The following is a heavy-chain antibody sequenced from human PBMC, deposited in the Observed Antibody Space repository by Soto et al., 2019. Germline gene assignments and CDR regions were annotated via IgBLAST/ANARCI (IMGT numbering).Heavy chain of an antibody. V-gene: IGHV5-51*01. J-gene: IGHJ3*02. CDR3: ASALKRAYCGGDCFDAFDI. D-gene: IGHD2-21*01. CDR1: GYSFTSYW. CDR2: IYPGDSDT. Sequence: GESLKISCKGSGYSFTSYWIGWVRQMPGKGLEWMGIIYPGDSDTRYSPSFQGQVTISADKSISTAYLQWSSLKASDTAMYYCASALKRAYCGGDCFDAFDIWGQGTMVTVSS.